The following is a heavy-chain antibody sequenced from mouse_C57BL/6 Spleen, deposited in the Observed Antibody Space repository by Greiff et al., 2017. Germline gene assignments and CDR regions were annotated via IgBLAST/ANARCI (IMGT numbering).Heavy chain of an antibody. CDR3: ARKRYYAMDY. V-gene: IGHV5-17*01. CDR1: GFTFSDYG. J-gene: IGHJ4*01. Sequence: EVKVVESGGGLVKPGGSLKLSCAASGFTFSDYGMHWVRPAPEKGLEWVAYISSGSSTIYYADKVKGRFTISRDNAKNTLFLQMTSLRSEDTAMYYCARKRYYAMDYWGQGTSVTVAS. CDR2: ISSGSSTI.